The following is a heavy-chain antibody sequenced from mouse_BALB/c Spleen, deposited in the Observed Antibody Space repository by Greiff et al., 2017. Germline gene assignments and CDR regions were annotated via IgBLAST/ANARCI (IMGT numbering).Heavy chain of an antibody. V-gene: IGHV3-5*02. CDR3: ARDDDGNSWFAY. CDR1: GISITTGNYR. Sequence: VQLKESGPGLVKPSQTVSLTCTVTGISITTGNYRWSWIRQFPGNKLEWIGYIYYSGTITYNPSLTSRTTITRDTSKNQFFLEMNSLTAEDTATYYCARDDDGNSWFAYWGQGTLVTVSA. D-gene: IGHD2-3*01. J-gene: IGHJ3*01. CDR2: IYYSGTI.